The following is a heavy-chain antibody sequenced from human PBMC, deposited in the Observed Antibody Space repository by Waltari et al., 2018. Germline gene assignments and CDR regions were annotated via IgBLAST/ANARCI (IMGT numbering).Heavy chain of an antibody. CDR1: GGSFSGYY. CDR2: INHSGSN. D-gene: IGHD3-22*01. Sequence: QVQLQQWGAGLLKPSETLSTTCAVYGGSFSGYYWSWLRHPPGKGLEWIGEINHSGSNNYNPSLKSRVTISVDTSKNQFSLKLSSVTAADTAVYYCARGSGDSSGYYSNFDYWGQGTLVTVSS. V-gene: IGHV4-34*01. CDR3: ARGSGDSSGYYSNFDY. J-gene: IGHJ4*02.